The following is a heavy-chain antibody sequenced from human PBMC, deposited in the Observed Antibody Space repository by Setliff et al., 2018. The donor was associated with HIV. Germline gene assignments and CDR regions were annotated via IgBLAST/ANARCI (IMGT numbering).Heavy chain of an antibody. CDR2: ITSSGSTI. V-gene: IGHV3-48*03. Sequence: PGGSLRLSCAASGFTFRSYAMHWVRQAPGKGLEWVSYITSSGSTIYYADSVKGRVTISRDNAKSTLYLQMNSLRAEDTAIYYCARDRERWLQSRLFDPWGQGTLVTVSS. CDR3: ARDRERWLQSRLFDP. D-gene: IGHD4-4*01. CDR1: GFTFRSYA. J-gene: IGHJ5*02.